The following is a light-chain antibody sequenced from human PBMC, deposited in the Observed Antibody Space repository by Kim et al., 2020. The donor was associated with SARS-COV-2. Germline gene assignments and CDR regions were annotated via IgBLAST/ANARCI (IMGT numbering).Light chain of an antibody. Sequence: TGETARIAWRGDNVGTKSGHWYQQRPGLAHLLVVSHDSDRPSGIPERFSGSNSGNTATLAISRVEAGDEAYYYCQVWDRSNDHYVFGGGTKVTVL. CDR3: QVWDRSNDHYV. CDR2: HDS. V-gene: IGLV3-21*02. J-gene: IGLJ1*01. CDR1: NVGTKS.